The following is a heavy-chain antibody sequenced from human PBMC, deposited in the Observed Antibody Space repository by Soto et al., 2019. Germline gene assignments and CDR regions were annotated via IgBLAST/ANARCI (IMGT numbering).Heavy chain of an antibody. D-gene: IGHD3-16*02. V-gene: IGHV1-69*13. CDR1: GGTFSSYA. J-gene: IGHJ6*02. CDR3: AREESGDYVWGSYRVYYYYGMDV. CDR2: IIPIFGTA. Sequence: ASVKVSCKASGGTFSSYAISWVRQAPGQGLEWMGGIIPIFGTANYAQKFQGRVTITADESTSTAYMELSSLRSEDTAVYYCAREESGDYVWGSYRVYYYYGMDVWGQGTTVTVSS.